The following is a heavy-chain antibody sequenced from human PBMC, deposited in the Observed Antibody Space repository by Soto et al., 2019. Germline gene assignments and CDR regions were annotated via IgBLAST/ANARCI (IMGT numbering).Heavy chain of an antibody. J-gene: IGHJ4*02. V-gene: IGHV4-59*08. D-gene: IGHD4-17*01. Sequence: SETLSLTCTVSGGAIRRYYWSWSRQPPGKGLEWIGYIYYSGSTNYNPSLKSRVTISVDTSKNQFSLKLSSVTAADTAVYYCARRYGDCFDYWGQGTLVTVS. CDR2: IYYSGST. CDR1: GGAIRRYY. CDR3: ARRYGDCFDY.